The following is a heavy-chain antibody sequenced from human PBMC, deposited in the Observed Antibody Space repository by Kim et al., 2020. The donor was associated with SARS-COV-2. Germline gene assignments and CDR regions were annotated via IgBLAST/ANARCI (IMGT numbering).Heavy chain of an antibody. D-gene: IGHD2-8*02. V-gene: IGHV3-23*01. J-gene: IGHJ5*02. Sequence: GGSLRLSCVASGFTFSSYAMTWVRQAPGKGLEWVSTLSATGRTTFYADSVRGRFTISRDNFKDTLYLQMNSLRADDRAVYYCAKDLLKCQHCTGTRQDGNWFDPWGQGTLVTVSS. CDR2: LSATGRTT. CDR1: GFTFSSYA. CDR3: AKDLLKCQHCTGTRQDGNWFDP.